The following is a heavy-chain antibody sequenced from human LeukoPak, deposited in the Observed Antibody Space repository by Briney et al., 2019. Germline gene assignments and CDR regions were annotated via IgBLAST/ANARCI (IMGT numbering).Heavy chain of an antibody. D-gene: IGHD2-15*01. V-gene: IGHV4-39*01. CDR3: ARYCSGGSCFNQIGRGDDY. CDR1: GGSISSSSYY. J-gene: IGHJ4*02. CDR2: ICYSGST. Sequence: PSETLSLTCTVSGGSISSSSYYWGWIRQPPGKGLEWIGSICYSGSTYYNPSLKSRVTISVDTSKNQFSLKLSSVTAADTAVYYCARYCSGGSCFNQIGRGDDYWGQGTLVTVSS.